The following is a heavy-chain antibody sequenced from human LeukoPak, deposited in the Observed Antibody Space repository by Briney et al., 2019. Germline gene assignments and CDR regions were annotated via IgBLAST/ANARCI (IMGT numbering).Heavy chain of an antibody. J-gene: IGHJ6*03. D-gene: IGHD3-3*01. CDR1: GYTFTSYS. Sequence: ASVKVSCKASGYTFTSYSINWVRQAPGQGLEWMGIINPSGGSTSYAQKFQGRVTMTRDMSTSTVYMELSSLRSEDTAVYYCARGPGDFWSGYYTPSLNYYYYYMDVWGKGTTVTVSS. CDR3: ARGPGDFWSGYYTPSLNYYYYYMDV. CDR2: INPSGGST. V-gene: IGHV1-46*01.